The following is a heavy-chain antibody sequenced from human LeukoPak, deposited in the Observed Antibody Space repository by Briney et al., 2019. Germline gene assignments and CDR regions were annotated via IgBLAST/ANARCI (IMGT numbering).Heavy chain of an antibody. Sequence: SETLSLTCTVSGGSISSSSYYWGWIRQPPGKGLEWIGSIYYSGSTCYNPSLKSRVTISVDTSKNQFSLKLSSVTAADTAVYYCARHLVAGTDYWGQGTLVTVSS. CDR2: IYYSGST. D-gene: IGHD6-19*01. J-gene: IGHJ4*02. CDR1: GGSISSSSYY. CDR3: ARHLVAGTDY. V-gene: IGHV4-39*07.